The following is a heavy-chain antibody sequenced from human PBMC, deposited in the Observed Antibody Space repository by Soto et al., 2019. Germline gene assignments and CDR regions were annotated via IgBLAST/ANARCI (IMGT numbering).Heavy chain of an antibody. V-gene: IGHV3-30*13. D-gene: IGHD5-18*01. J-gene: IGHJ4*02. CDR3: AKDLGAGYSYLEY. Sequence: GGSLRLSCAASGFTFSAYGMHWVRQAPGKGLEWVAVISYDGTKKYYADSMKGLFTISRDDSKNSLYLQMNSLRAEDTAVYYCAKDLGAGYSYLEYWGQGTLVTVSS. CDR1: GFTFSAYG. CDR2: ISYDGTKK.